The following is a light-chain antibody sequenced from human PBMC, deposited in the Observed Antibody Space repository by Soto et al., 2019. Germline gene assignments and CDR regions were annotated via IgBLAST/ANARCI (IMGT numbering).Light chain of an antibody. CDR1: QSINSF. CDR2: KIS. V-gene: IGKV1-39*01. Sequence: DIQMTQSPSCLSASGGERVAITCRASQSINSFLNWYQQKPGRAPTLLIYKISTLRNGVPSRFSGSESGTDFTLTISNLQPEDFATYYCQQSYSTPQTFGQGTKVDIK. CDR3: QQSYSTPQT. J-gene: IGKJ1*01.